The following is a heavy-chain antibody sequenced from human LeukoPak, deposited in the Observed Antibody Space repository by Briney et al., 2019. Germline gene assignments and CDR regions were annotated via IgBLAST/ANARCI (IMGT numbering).Heavy chain of an antibody. CDR1: GGSISSYY. CDR3: ARDRRAGQSGYWFDP. D-gene: IGHD3-22*01. Sequence: PSETLSLTCTVSGGSISSYYWSWIRQPPGKGLEWLGYIHYSGSTYYNPSLKSRVTISVETSKNQFSLKVTSVTAADTAVYYCARDRRAGQSGYWFDPWGQGTLVTVSS. J-gene: IGHJ5*02. CDR2: IHYSGST. V-gene: IGHV4-59*01.